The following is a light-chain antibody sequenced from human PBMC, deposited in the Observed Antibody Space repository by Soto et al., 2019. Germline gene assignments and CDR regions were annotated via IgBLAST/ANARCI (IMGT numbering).Light chain of an antibody. Sequence: QAVVTQPPSASGTPGQRVTISCSGSSSNIGSNYVYWYQQLPGTAPKLLIYRNNQRPSGVPDRFSGSKSGTSASLAISGLRSEDEADYYCAAWDDSLSGPVYVFGTGTQLTVL. CDR3: AAWDDSLSGPVYV. CDR1: SSNIGSNY. CDR2: RNN. V-gene: IGLV1-47*01. J-gene: IGLJ1*01.